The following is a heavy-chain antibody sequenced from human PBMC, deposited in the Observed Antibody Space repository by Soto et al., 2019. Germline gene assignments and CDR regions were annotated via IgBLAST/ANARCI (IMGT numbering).Heavy chain of an antibody. Sequence: PSETLSLTCTVSGGSISSGGYYWSWIRQHPGKGLEWIGYIYYSGSTYYNPSLKSRVTISVDTSKNQFSLKLSSVTAADTAVYYWARGVDRGYDFAYWGQGTLATVSS. J-gene: IGHJ4*02. CDR1: GGSISSGGYY. CDR2: IYYSGST. V-gene: IGHV4-31*03. D-gene: IGHD5-12*01. CDR3: ARGVDRGYDFAY.